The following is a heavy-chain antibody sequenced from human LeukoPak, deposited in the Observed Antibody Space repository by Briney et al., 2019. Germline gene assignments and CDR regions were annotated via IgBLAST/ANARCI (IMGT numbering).Heavy chain of an antibody. D-gene: IGHD7-27*01. CDR3: AKILGSGVWYGFDI. Sequence: PSETLSLTCTVSGGSISSGDYYWSWIRQPPGKGLEWIGYIYTTGRTNYNPSLKSRVTISVDTSKNQFSLKLSSVTAADTAVYYCAKILGSGVWYGFDIWGQGTMVTVSS. J-gene: IGHJ3*02. CDR1: GGSISSGDYY. CDR2: IYTTGRT. V-gene: IGHV4-61*08.